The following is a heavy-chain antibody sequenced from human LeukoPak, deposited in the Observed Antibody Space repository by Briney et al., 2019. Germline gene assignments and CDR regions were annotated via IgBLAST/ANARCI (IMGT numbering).Heavy chain of an antibody. J-gene: IGHJ4*02. V-gene: IGHV4-39*07. CDR1: GGSISSSPYY. D-gene: IGHD6-19*01. CDR3: ARVTPAGAWLGYFDY. Sequence: PSETLSLTCTVSGGSISSSPYYWGWIRQSPGKGLGWIGSVHYSGGSYYSPSLKSRVTISLNTSKNQFSLKLSSVTAADTAVYYCARVTPAGAWLGYFDYWGQGTLVTVSS. CDR2: VHYSGGS.